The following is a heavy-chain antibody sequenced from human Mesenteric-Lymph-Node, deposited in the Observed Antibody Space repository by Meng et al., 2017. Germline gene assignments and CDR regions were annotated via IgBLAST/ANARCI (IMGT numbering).Heavy chain of an antibody. Sequence: GESLKISCAASGFTFDDYAMHWVRQAPGKGLEWVANIRGDGSVKQYVDSVMGRFTISRDNSKNTLYLQMNSLRAEDTAVYYCARDGGEAYCGGDCYSYFHWGQGTLVTVSS. J-gene: IGHJ4*02. CDR1: GFTFDDYA. V-gene: IGHV3-7*01. CDR3: ARDGGEAYCGGDCYSYFH. CDR2: IRGDGSVK. D-gene: IGHD2-21*02.